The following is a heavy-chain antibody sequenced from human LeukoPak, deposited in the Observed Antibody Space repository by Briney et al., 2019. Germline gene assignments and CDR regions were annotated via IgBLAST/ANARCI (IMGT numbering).Heavy chain of an antibody. J-gene: IGHJ4*02. CDR3: AKDVGFGEFPLRQLFDY. Sequence: GGSLRLSCAASGFTFSSYGMNWVRQAPGKGLEWVSAISGSGGSTYYADSVKGRFTISRDNSKNTLYLQMNSLRAEDTAVYYCAKDVGFGEFPLRQLFDYWGQGTLVTVSS. V-gene: IGHV3-23*01. D-gene: IGHD3-10*01. CDR1: GFTFSSYG. CDR2: ISGSGGST.